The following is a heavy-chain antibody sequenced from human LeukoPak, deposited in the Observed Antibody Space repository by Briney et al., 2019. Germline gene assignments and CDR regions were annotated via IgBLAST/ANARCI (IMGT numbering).Heavy chain of an antibody. CDR1: GGSISSYY. Sequence: SETLSLTCTVSGGSISSYYWSWIRQPPGKGLEWIGYIYYSGSTNYNPSLKSRVTISVDTSKNQFSLKLSSVTAADTAVYYCARVLWNVEMATIHFDYWGQGTLVTVSS. CDR2: IYYSGST. V-gene: IGHV4-59*08. CDR3: ARVLWNVEMATIHFDY. J-gene: IGHJ4*02. D-gene: IGHD5-24*01.